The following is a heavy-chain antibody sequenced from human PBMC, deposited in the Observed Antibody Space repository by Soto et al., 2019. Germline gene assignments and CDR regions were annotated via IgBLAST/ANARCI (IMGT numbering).Heavy chain of an antibody. CDR2: ISSSSTTI. V-gene: IGHV3-48*02. CDR3: ARGTGTSASCPDY. J-gene: IGHJ4*02. Sequence: GGSLRLSCVVTGFTFSSYSMNWVRQAPGKGLEWVSHISSSSTTIYYADSVKGRFTISRDNAKNSLYLQMNSLRDEDTAVYYCARGTGTSASCPDYWGQGTLVTVSS. CDR1: GFTFSSYS. D-gene: IGHD2-2*01.